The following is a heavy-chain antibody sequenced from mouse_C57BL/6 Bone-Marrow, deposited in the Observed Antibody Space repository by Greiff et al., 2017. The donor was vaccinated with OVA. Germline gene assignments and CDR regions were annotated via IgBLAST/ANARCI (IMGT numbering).Heavy chain of an antibody. J-gene: IGHJ3*01. CDR1: GYTFTSYW. V-gene: IGHV1-55*01. D-gene: IGHD3-2*02. Sequence: VQLQQPGAELVKPGASVKMYCKASGYTFTSYWITWVKQRPGQGLEWIGDIYPGSGSTNYNEKFKSKATLTVDTSSSTAYMQLSGLTSEDSAVYYCAREGYPGAWFAYWGQGTLVTVSA. CDR2: IYPGSGST. CDR3: AREGYPGAWFAY.